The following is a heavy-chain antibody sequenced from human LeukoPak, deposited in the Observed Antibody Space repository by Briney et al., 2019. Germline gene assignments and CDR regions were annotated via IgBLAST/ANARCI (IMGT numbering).Heavy chain of an antibody. D-gene: IGHD3-10*01. CDR1: GFTFSSYS. CDR2: ISSASNTI. CDR3: ARDGWFGDYNWFDP. J-gene: IGHJ5*02. V-gene: IGHV3-48*01. Sequence: GGSLRLSCAASGFTFSSYSMNWVRQAPGKGLEWISCISSASNTIYYADSVKGRFTISRDNAKNSVYRQMNSLRAEDTAMYYCARDGWFGDYNWFDPWGQGTLVTVSS.